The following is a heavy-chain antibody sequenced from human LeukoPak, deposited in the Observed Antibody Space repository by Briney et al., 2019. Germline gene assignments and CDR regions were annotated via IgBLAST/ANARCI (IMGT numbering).Heavy chain of an antibody. J-gene: IGHJ4*02. D-gene: IGHD1-26*01. CDR2: IRAGGGST. V-gene: IGHV3-23*01. Sequence: GGSLRLSCAASGFTFSSYAMSWVRQTPGKGLEWVSAIRAGGGSTYYADSVKGRFTISRDNSKNTLYLQMNSLRAEDTAVYYCAKDRRELPIHYFEYWGQGTLVTVSS. CDR3: AKDRRELPIHYFEY. CDR1: GFTFSSYA.